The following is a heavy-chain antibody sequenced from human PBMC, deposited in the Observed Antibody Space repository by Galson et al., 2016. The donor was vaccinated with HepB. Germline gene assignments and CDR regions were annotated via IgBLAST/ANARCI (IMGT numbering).Heavy chain of an antibody. CDR1: GGSISSSNYF. Sequence: ETLSLTCTVSGGSISSSNYFWGWIRQPPGKGLEWIGNFYNSGSTSYNPSLQSRVTISVDTSKNRISLKLSSVTAADTAVYHCARLYCSSTSCFGYCGMDVWGQGTTVTVSS. CDR3: ARLYCSSTSCFGYCGMDV. D-gene: IGHD2-2*01. V-gene: IGHV4-39*01. J-gene: IGHJ6*02. CDR2: FYNSGST.